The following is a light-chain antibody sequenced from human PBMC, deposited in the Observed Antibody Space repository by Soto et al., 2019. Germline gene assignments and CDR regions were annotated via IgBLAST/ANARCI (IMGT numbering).Light chain of an antibody. V-gene: IGKV3-20*01. Sequence: EIVLTQSPDTLSLSPGERATLSCRASQIVINNWIAWYQQKPGQAPRLLIYSASSRAGGVPDKFSGSGSGADFTLSINRLEPEDSAVYYCQQYGMSPFTFAQGTKLEI. CDR2: SAS. CDR3: QQYGMSPFT. CDR1: QIVINNW. J-gene: IGKJ2*01.